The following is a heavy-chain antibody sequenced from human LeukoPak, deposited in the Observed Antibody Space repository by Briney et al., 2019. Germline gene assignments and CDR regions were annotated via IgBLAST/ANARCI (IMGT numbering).Heavy chain of an antibody. CDR1: GGTFSSYA. CDR2: IIPIFGTA. Sequence: ASVKVSCKASGGTFSSYAISWVRQAPGQGLEWMGGIIPIFGTANYAQKFQGGVTITADESTSTAYMELSSLRSEDTAVYYCARDEGGTIGPWGQGTLVTVSS. CDR3: ARDEGGTIGP. V-gene: IGHV1-69*13. D-gene: IGHD1-1*01. J-gene: IGHJ5*02.